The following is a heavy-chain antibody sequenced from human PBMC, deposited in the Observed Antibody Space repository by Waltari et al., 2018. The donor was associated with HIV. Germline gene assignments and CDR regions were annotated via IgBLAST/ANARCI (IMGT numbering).Heavy chain of an antibody. V-gene: IGHV1-69*12. CDR2: IIPIFGTA. CDR3: ARDLTRDKGWFDP. Sequence: QVQLLQSGAAVKKPGSSVKVSCKALGGTFISSALNWVRQAPGQGLEWMGGIIPIFGTANYAQKFQGRVTITADESTSTAYMELSSLRSEDTAVYYCARDLTRDKGWFDPWGQGTLVTVSS. CDR1: GGTFISSA. D-gene: IGHD7-27*01. J-gene: IGHJ5*02.